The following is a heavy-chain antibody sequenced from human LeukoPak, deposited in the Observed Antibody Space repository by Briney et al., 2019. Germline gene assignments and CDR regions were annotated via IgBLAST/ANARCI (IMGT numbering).Heavy chain of an antibody. CDR3: ARIITMVRGVTRPGFDY. J-gene: IGHJ4*02. V-gene: IGHV3-23*01. CDR1: GFTFSSYA. Sequence: GGSLRLSCAASGFTFSSYAMSWVRQAPGKGLEWVSAISVSGGSTYSADSVKGRFTISRDNSKNTLFLQMNSLRAEDTAVYYCARIITMVRGVTRPGFDYWGQGTLVTVSS. CDR2: ISVSGGST. D-gene: IGHD3-10*01.